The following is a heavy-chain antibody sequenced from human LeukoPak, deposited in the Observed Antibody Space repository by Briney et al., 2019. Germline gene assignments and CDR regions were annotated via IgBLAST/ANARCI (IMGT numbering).Heavy chain of an antibody. CDR3: ARTFRSGDGYKVGYFDY. CDR2: IWYDGRNK. D-gene: IGHD5-24*01. Sequence: PGGSLRLSCAASGFTFSSYGMHWVRQAPGKGLEWVAAIWYDGRNKFYADSLKGRFTISRDNSKNTLYLQMNSLRAEDTAVYYCARTFRSGDGYKVGYFDYWGQGTLVTVSS. J-gene: IGHJ4*02. V-gene: IGHV3-33*01. CDR1: GFTFSSYG.